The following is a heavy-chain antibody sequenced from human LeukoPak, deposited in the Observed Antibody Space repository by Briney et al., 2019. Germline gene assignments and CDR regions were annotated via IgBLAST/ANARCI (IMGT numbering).Heavy chain of an antibody. Sequence: ASVQVSCQASGYTFTSYGISWVRQAPGQGLEWMGWISAYNGNTNYAQKLQGRVTMTTETSTSTAYMELRSLRSDDTAVYYCARSPDSSSSVWGQGTLVTVSS. J-gene: IGHJ4*02. D-gene: IGHD6-6*01. CDR3: ARSPDSSSSV. CDR1: GYTFTSYG. V-gene: IGHV1-18*01. CDR2: ISAYNGNT.